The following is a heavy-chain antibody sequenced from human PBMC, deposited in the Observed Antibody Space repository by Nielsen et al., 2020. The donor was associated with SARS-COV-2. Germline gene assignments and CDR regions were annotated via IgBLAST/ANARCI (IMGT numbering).Heavy chain of an antibody. Sequence: GESLKISCAASGFTFSDYAMTWVRQAPGKGLVWVSRINSDGSSTSYADSVKGRFTISRDNAKNTLYLQMNSLRAEDTAVYYCARDPYQVNDYWGQGTLVTVSS. CDR2: INSDGSST. CDR3: ARDPYQVNDY. V-gene: IGHV3-74*01. CDR1: GFTFSDYA. J-gene: IGHJ4*02.